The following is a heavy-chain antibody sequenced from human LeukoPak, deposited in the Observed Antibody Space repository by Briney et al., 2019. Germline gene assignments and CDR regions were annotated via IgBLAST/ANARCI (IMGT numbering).Heavy chain of an antibody. Sequence: PSETLSLTCTVSGGSISSSNYYWGWIRQPPGKGLEWIGEINHSGSTNYNPSLKSRVTISVDTSKNQFSLKLSSVTAADTAVYYCARGRGIAAAGTPYYYYYGMDVWGQGTTVTVSS. CDR3: ARGRGIAAAGTPYYYYYGMDV. D-gene: IGHD6-13*01. J-gene: IGHJ6*02. CDR1: GGSISSSNYY. CDR2: INHSGST. V-gene: IGHV4-39*07.